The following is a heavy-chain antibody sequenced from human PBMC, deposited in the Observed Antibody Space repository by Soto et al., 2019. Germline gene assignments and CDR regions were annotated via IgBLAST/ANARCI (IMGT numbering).Heavy chain of an antibody. J-gene: IGHJ6*02. CDR2: FSPTDPYT. V-gene: IGHV5-10-1*01. CDR1: GYSFANYW. CDR3: ARHPYIGGFDV. D-gene: IGHD2-15*01. Sequence: PGESLKISCKGSGYSFANYWISWVRQMPWKGLEWMGRFSPTDPYTDYNPSFQGHVTISGDKSINTAYVQWSSLRASDTAMYFCARHPYIGGFDVWGQGTTVTVSS.